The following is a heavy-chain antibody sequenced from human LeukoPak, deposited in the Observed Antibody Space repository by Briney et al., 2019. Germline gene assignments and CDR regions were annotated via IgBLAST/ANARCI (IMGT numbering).Heavy chain of an antibody. CDR2: ISYDGSKY. V-gene: IGHV3-30*01. J-gene: IGHJ4*02. D-gene: IGHD3-22*01. Sequence: PGGSLRLSCAASGFTFTSYAMHWVRQAPGKRLEWVSLISYDGSKYYSVDSVKGRFTISRDNSKNTLYLQMNSLRAEDTAVYYCARDHSHYDSSGYFGLWGQGALVTVSS. CDR1: GFTFTSYA. CDR3: ARDHSHYDSSGYFGL.